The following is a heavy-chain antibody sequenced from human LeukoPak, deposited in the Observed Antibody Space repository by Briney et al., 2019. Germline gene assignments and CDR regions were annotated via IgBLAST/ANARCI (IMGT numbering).Heavy chain of an antibody. CDR2: INHSGST. J-gene: IGHJ4*02. V-gene: IGHV4-34*01. D-gene: IGHD3-10*01. CDR3: ARDRNYYGSGIFDY. CDR1: GGSFSGYY. Sequence: SETLSLTCAVYGGSFSGYYWSWIRQPPGKGLEWIGEINHSGSTNYNPSLKSRVTISVDTSKNQFSLKLSSVTAADTAVYYCARDRNYYGSGIFDYWGQGTLVTVSS.